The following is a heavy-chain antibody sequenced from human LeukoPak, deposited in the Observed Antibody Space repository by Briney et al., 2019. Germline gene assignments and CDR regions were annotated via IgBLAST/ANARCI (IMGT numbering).Heavy chain of an antibody. CDR3: AREGYSSSWSNYYYYYGMDV. D-gene: IGHD6-13*01. CDR2: IFYSGST. CDR1: GGSISSGHYH. Sequence: SETLSLTCTVSGGSISSGHYHWGWIRQPPGKGLEWIGSIFYSGSTYYNPSLKSRVTISVDTSKNQFSLKLSSVTAADTAVYYCAREGYSSSWSNYYYYYGMDVWGQGTTVTVSS. J-gene: IGHJ6*02. V-gene: IGHV4-39*07.